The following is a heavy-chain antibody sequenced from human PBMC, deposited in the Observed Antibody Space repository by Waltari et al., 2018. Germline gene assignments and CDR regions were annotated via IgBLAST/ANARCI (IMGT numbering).Heavy chain of an antibody. J-gene: IGHJ4*02. CDR2: IIPILGIA. Sequence: QVQLVQSGAEVKKPGSSVKVSCKASGGTFSSYAISWVRQAPGQGLEWMGGIIPILGIANYAQKFQGRVTITADESTSTAYMELSSLRSEDTAVYYCARRSTMVRGVIMPFDYWGQGTLVTVSS. CDR1: GGTFSSYA. CDR3: ARRSTMVRGVIMPFDY. V-gene: IGHV1-69*04. D-gene: IGHD3-10*01.